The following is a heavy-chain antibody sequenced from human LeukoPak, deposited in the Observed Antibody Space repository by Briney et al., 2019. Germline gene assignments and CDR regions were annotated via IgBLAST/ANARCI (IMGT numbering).Heavy chain of an antibody. Sequence: GGSLRLSCAASGFTFSSYSMNWVRQAPGKGLEWVSSISSSSSYIYYADSVKGRFTISRDNAKNSLYLQMNSLRAEDTAVYYCARDSRGDIAAAGTPDYWGQGTLVTVSS. CDR2: ISSSSSYI. J-gene: IGHJ4*02. CDR1: GFTFSSYS. CDR3: ARDSRGDIAAAGTPDY. D-gene: IGHD6-13*01. V-gene: IGHV3-21*01.